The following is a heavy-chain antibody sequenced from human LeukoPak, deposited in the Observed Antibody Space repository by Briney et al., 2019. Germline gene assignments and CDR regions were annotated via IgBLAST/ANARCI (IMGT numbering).Heavy chain of an antibody. CDR1: GGSINSYY. D-gene: IGHD3-22*01. J-gene: IGHJ4*02. V-gene: IGHV4-59*01. Sequence: KPSETLSLTCTVSGGSINSYYWSWIRQPPGKGLEWIGFIYYSGSTNYNPSLKSRVTISLDTSKNQFSLKLSSVTAADTAVYYCARVYCDSRGYYHFDYWGQGTLVTVSS. CDR2: IYYSGST. CDR3: ARVYCDSRGYYHFDY.